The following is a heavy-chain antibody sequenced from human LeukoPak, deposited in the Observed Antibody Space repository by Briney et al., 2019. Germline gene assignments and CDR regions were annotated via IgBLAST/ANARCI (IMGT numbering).Heavy chain of an antibody. J-gene: IGHJ5*02. CDR2: ISSSGSTI. D-gene: IGHD3-22*01. CDR3: ARDYYDSSDTNWFDP. CDR1: GFTFSDYY. Sequence: PGGSLRLSCAASGFTFSDYYMSWRRQAPGPGLHSVSYISSSGSTIYYADSVKGRFTISRDNAKNSLYLQMNSLRAEDTAVYYCARDYYDSSDTNWFDPWGQGTLVTVSS. V-gene: IGHV3-11*01.